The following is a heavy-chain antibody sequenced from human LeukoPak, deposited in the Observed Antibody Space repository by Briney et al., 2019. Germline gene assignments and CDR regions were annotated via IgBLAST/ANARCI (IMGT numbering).Heavy chain of an antibody. CDR2: IIGSCGST. CDR1: RFTFISYA. V-gene: IGHV3-23*01. D-gene: IGHD2-15*01. J-gene: IGHJ6*02. CDR3: AKAYSPHYYYYGMDV. Sequence: GGSLRHSSAAPRFTFISYAMSWVRQAPGRWLEWVSPIIGSCGSTYYAESLKGRVTISRDNSKNTLYLQMNSLRAEDTAVYYCAKAYSPHYYYYGMDVWGQGTTVTVSS.